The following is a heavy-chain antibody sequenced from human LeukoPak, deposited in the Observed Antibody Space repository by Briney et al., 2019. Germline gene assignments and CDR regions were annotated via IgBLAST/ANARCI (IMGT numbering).Heavy chain of an antibody. CDR1: GFTFNTYS. CDR3: ARDRVTDDAFDI. Sequence: GGSLRLSCAASGFTFNTYSMSWVRQAPGKGLEWVSSISSSSSYIYYADSVKGRFTISRDNAKNSLYLQMNSLRAEDTAVYYCARDRVTDDAFDIWGQGTMVTVSS. D-gene: IGHD2-21*02. V-gene: IGHV3-21*01. CDR2: ISSSSSYI. J-gene: IGHJ3*02.